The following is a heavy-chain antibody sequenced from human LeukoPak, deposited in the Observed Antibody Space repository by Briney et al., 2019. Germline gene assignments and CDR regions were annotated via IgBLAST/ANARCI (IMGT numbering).Heavy chain of an antibody. V-gene: IGHV4-30-4*01. CDR3: ARTRITMVRGVIIYYGMDV. D-gene: IGHD3-10*01. Sequence: PSETLSLTCTVSGGSISSGDYYWSWIRQPPGKGLEWIGYIYYSGSTYYNPSLKSRVTISVDTSKNQFSLKLSSVTAADTAVYYCARTRITMVRGVIIYYGMDVWGQGTTVTVSS. J-gene: IGHJ6*02. CDR1: GGSISSGDYY. CDR2: IYYSGST.